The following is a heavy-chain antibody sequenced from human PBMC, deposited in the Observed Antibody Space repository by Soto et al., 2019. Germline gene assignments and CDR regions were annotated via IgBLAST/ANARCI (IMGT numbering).Heavy chain of an antibody. CDR3: ARQSGDYGNYFDR. CDR2: ISNDGVST. J-gene: IGHJ4*02. CDR1: GFTFNSYW. V-gene: IGHV3-74*01. Sequence: PGGSLRLSCAASGFTFNSYWLHWVRQLPGKGLEWVARISNDGVSTKYADSVKGRFTISRDSVGNTLYLHMNSLRAEDTAVYYCARQSGDYGNYFDRWGRGTLVTVSS. D-gene: IGHD3-16*01.